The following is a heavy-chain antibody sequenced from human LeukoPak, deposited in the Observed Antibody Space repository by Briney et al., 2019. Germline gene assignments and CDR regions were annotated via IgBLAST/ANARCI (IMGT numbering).Heavy chain of an antibody. D-gene: IGHD3-22*01. CDR3: ARHWTLPGYYDSSGYCWFDP. J-gene: IGHJ5*02. V-gene: IGHV4-39*01. CDR2: IYYSGST. CDR1: GGSISSSSYY. Sequence: PSETLSLTCTVSGGSISSSSYYWGWIRQPPGKGLEWIVSIYYSGSTYYNPSLKSRVTISVDTSKNQFSLKLSSVTAADTAVYYCARHWTLPGYYDSSGYCWFDPWGQGTLVTVSS.